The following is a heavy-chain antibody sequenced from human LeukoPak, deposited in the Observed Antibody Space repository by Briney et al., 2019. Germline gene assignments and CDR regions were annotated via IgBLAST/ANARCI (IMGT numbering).Heavy chain of an antibody. CDR1: GGTFSSYA. J-gene: IGHJ6*02. D-gene: IGHD1-26*01. CDR3: ARWAPYYYYYGMDV. V-gene: IGHV1-18*01. CDR2: ISAYNGNT. Sequence: GASVKVSCKASGGTFSSYAISWVRQAPGQGLEWMGWISAYNGNTNYAQKLQGRVTMTTDTSTSTAYMELRSLRSDDTAVYYCARWAPYYYYYGMDVWGQGTTVTVSS.